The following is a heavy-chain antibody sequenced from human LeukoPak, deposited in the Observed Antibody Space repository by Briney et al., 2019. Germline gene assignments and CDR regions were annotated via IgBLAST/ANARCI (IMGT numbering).Heavy chain of an antibody. J-gene: IGHJ4*02. CDR1: KFAFSSYA. CDR2: ISGSGGST. D-gene: IGHD6-25*01. Sequence: PGGSLRLSCAASKFAFSSYAMSWVRQAPGKGLEWVSAISGSGGSTYYADSVKGRFTISRDNSKNTLYLQMNSLRAEDTAVYYRAKDGPHPKIAAKKYFDYWGQGTLVTVSS. V-gene: IGHV3-23*01. CDR3: AKDGPHPKIAAKKYFDY.